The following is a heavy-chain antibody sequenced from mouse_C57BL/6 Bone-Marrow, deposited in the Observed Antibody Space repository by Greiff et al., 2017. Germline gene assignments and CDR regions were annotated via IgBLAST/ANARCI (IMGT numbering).Heavy chain of an antibody. J-gene: IGHJ4*01. CDR3: AIYGNYAMDY. CDR1: GYTFTSYW. CDR2: IHPNSGST. D-gene: IGHD2-1*01. V-gene: IGHV1-64*01. Sequence: QVQLQQPGAELVKPGASVKLSCKASGYTFTSYWMHWVKQRPGQGLEWIGMIHPNSGSTNYNEKFKSKATLTADKSSSTAYMELRSLTSEDSAVYFCAIYGNYAMDYWGQGTSVTVSS.